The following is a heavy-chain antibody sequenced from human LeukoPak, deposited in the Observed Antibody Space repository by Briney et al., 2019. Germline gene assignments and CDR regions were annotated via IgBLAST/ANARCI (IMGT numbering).Heavy chain of an antibody. CDR1: GATFSSYA. D-gene: IGHD4-23*01. CDR2: FSPIFGTA. CDR3: ASSRGYTVVTPGIRGIFDY. J-gene: IGHJ4*02. V-gene: IGHV1-69*13. Sequence: ALVKVSCKASGATFSSYAISWVRQAPGQRLECMGGFSPIFGTANYGRKFQGRVTITADESTSTAYMELSSLRSEDTAVYYCASSRGYTVVTPGIRGIFDYWGQGTLVTVSS.